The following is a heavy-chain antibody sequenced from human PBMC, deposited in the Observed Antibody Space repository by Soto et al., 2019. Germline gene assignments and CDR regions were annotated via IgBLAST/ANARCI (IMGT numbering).Heavy chain of an antibody. CDR2: IDPSDSYT. Sequence: PGESLKISCKGSGYSFTSYWISWVRQMPGKGLEWMGRIDPSDSYTNYSPSFQGHVTISADKSISTAYLQWSSLKASDTAMYYCARPTYYYGSGSYWDSYYYSGMDVWGQGTTVTVSS. D-gene: IGHD3-10*01. V-gene: IGHV5-10-1*01. J-gene: IGHJ6*02. CDR3: ARPTYYYGSGSYWDSYYYSGMDV. CDR1: GYSFTSYW.